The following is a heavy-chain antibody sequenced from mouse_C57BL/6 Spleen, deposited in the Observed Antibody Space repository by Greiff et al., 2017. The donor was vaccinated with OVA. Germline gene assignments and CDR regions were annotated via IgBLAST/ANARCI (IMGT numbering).Heavy chain of an antibody. Sequence: EVKLVESGGGLVKPGGSLKLSCAASGFTFSDYGMHWVRQAPEKGLEWVAYISSGSSTIYYADTVKGRFTISRDNAKNTLFLQMTSLRSEDTAMYYGARPWIYYYYDDGDYYAMDDWGQGTSVTVSS. CDR1: GFTFSDYG. D-gene: IGHD2-4*01. CDR3: ARPWIYYYYDDGDYYAMDD. V-gene: IGHV5-17*01. CDR2: ISSGSSTI. J-gene: IGHJ4*01.